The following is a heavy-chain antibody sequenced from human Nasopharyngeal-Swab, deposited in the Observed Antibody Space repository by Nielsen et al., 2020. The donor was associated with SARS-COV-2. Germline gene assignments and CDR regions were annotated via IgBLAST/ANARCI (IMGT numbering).Heavy chain of an antibody. J-gene: IGHJ4*02. CDR3: ARGGGLLWLGELG. CDR1: GFTFSSFS. CDR2: ISSSSSYI. V-gene: IGHV3-21*01. D-gene: IGHD3-10*01. Sequence: GESLKISCAASGFTFSSFSMIWVRQAPGKGLEWVSSISSSSSYIYYADSVKGRFTISRDNAKNSLYLQMNSLRAEDKAVYYCARGGGLLWLGELGWGQGTLVTVSS.